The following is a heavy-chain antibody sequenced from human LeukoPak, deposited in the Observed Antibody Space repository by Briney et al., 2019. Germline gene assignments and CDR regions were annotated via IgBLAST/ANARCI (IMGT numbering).Heavy chain of an antibody. Sequence: PSETLSLTCAVYGGAFSGYYWTWIRQTPEKGLEWIGEMNPSGSTSYNPSLKSRVTILVDTSKNQFSLKLSSVTAADTAVYYCARGRQDVTMIVVVMTAVSYYLDVWGKGTTVTVS. D-gene: IGHD3-22*01. CDR1: GGAFSGYY. J-gene: IGHJ6*03. V-gene: IGHV4-34*01. CDR2: MNPSGST. CDR3: ARGRQDVTMIVVVMTAVSYYLDV.